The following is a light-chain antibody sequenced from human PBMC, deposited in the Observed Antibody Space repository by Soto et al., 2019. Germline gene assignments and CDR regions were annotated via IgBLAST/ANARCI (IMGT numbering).Light chain of an antibody. CDR1: QSVSSY. CDR2: GAS. Sequence: EIVLTQSPATRSLSPGERATLSCRASQSVSSYLAWYQQKPGQAPRLLIYGASNRATGIPDRFSGSGSGTDFTLTISRLEPEDFAVYYCQQFSSYPLTFGGGTKVDIK. CDR3: QQFSSYPLT. V-gene: IGKV3-20*01. J-gene: IGKJ4*01.